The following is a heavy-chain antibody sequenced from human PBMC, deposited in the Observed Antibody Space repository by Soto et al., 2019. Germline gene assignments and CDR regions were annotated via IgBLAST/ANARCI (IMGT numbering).Heavy chain of an antibody. CDR2: INPKSDDT. CDR1: GYPFSDNQ. D-gene: IGHD4-4*01. V-gene: IGHV1-2*02. J-gene: IGHJ5*02. CDR3: ARKHSLDYIRWGLDP. Sequence: ASVEVSCKASGYPFSDNQIHWLRRAPGQGLEWMGRINPKSDDTNYAQKFQGRVTMTRDTSIDTAYLELTGLTSDDTATYYCARKHSLDYIRWGLDPWGQGTLVTV.